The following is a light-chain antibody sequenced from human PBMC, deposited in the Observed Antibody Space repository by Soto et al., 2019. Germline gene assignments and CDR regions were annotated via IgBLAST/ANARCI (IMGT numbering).Light chain of an antibody. J-gene: IGKJ1*01. CDR3: QQYQRFPWT. CDR1: QSVNVW. V-gene: IGKV1-5*03. Sequence: DIPVTKSPPTLSASVGDRVTVTCRASQSVNVWLAWYQQKPGKAPKLLIYKASTLEGGVPSRFSGSGSGTDFSLTISSLQPEDFASYYCQQYQRFPWTFGQGTKVDVK. CDR2: KAS.